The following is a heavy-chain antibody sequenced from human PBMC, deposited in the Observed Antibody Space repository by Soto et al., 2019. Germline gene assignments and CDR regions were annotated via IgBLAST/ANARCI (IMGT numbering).Heavy chain of an antibody. CDR1: GGTFKRQA. Sequence: HPGGSLRLSFAVSGGTFKRQASNWVRQAPGKGLGCGAVISFDGKNKYYGDSVEGRLTVSRENFKNTVYLQMNSLRGEDTVVYFWGRDRWEQAPPRYYYGMDVWGQGTTVTVSS. J-gene: IGHJ6*02. CDR2: ISFDGKNK. V-gene: IGHV3-30*04. CDR3: GRDRWEQAPPRYYYGMDV. D-gene: IGHD1-26*01.